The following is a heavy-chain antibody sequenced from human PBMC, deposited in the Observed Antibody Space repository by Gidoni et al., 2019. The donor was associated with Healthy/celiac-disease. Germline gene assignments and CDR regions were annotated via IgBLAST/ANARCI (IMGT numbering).Heavy chain of an antibody. J-gene: IGHJ4*02. V-gene: IGHV1-8*01. CDR2: MNPNSGNT. Sequence: QVQLVQSGADVQKPGASVKVSCKASGYTFTSYDINRVRQATGQGLEWMGGMNPNSGNTGYAQKFQGRVTMTRNTSISTAYMELGSLRSEDTAVYYCARGQEKQWLDAFDYWGQGTLVTVSS. D-gene: IGHD6-19*01. CDR1: GYTFTSYD. CDR3: ARGQEKQWLDAFDY.